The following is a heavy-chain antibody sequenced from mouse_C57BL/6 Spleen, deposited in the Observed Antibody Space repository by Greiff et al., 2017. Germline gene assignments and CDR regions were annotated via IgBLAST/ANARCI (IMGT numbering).Heavy chain of an antibody. CDR2: INPSSGYT. CDR3: ANYDYDSLLDY. J-gene: IGHJ2*01. V-gene: IGHV1-7*01. CDR1: GYTFTSYW. Sequence: QVQLKESGAELAKPGASVKLSCKASGYTFTSYWMHWVKQRPGQGLEWIGYINPSSGYTKYNQKFKDKATLTADKSSSTAYMQLSSLTYEDSAVYYCANYDYDSLLDYWGQGTTLTVSS. D-gene: IGHD2-4*01.